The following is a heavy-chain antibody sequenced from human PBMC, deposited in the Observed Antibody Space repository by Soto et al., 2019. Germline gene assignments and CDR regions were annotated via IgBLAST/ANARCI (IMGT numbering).Heavy chain of an antibody. V-gene: IGHV3-30-3*01. Sequence: QVQLVESGGGVVQPGRSLRLSCAASGFTFSSYAMYWVRQAPGKGLEWVAIISYDGSNKHYADSVKGRFTISRDNSKNSVYLQMNSRRVEDTAVYYGARDMGWEDLRGYYCGMDVWGQGTTVTVSS. D-gene: IGHD1-26*01. J-gene: IGHJ6*02. CDR2: ISYDGSNK. CDR3: ARDMGWEDLRGYYCGMDV. CDR1: GFTFSSYA.